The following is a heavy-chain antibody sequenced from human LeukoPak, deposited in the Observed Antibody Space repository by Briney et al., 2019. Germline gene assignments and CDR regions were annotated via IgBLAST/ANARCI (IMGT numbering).Heavy chain of an antibody. Sequence: GGSLRLSCAASGFTFSSYAMSWVRQAPGKGLEWVSTLTGSGDTTYYANSVKGRFTISRDNSKNTLYLQMNSLRAEDTAIYYCAKQPIVAGAYYFDYWGQGTLVTVSS. D-gene: IGHD5-12*01. CDR1: GFTFSSYA. V-gene: IGHV3-23*01. CDR3: AKQPIVAGAYYFDY. CDR2: LTGSGDTT. J-gene: IGHJ4*02.